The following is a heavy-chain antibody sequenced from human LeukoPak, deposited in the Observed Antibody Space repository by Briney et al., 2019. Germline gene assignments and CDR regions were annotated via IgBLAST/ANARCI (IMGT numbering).Heavy chain of an antibody. CDR1: GGSISTISYY. Sequence: SETLSLTCTVSGGSISTISYYWGWIRQPPGKGLEWIGSLYYCGSTYYNPSLKSRVTISVDTSKNQFSLKLTSVTAADTAVYYCARNVPSPSHHFDIWGQGTMVTVSS. CDR2: LYYCGST. D-gene: IGHD1-1*01. V-gene: IGHV4-39*01. J-gene: IGHJ3*02. CDR3: ARNVPSPSHHFDI.